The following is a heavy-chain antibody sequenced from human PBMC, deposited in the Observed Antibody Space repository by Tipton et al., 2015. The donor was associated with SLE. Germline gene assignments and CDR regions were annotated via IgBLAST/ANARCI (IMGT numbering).Heavy chain of an antibody. V-gene: IGHV4-61*01. CDR1: GGSISSSSYY. D-gene: IGHD3-16*01. J-gene: IGHJ3*02. CDR2: IYYSGST. CDR3: ARDMGDAFDI. Sequence: TLSLTCTVSGGSISSSSYYWGWIRQPPGKGLEWIGYIYYSGSTNYNPSLKSRVTISVDTSKNQFSLKLSSVTAADTAVYYCARDMGDAFDIWGQGTMVTVSS.